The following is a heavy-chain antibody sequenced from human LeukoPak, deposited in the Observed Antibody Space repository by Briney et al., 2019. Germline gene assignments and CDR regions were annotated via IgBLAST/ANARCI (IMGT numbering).Heavy chain of an antibody. CDR1: GFTFSNYA. Sequence: EGSLRLSCAVSGFTFSNYAMSGVRRTPARGLEWVSSINEVGDDTNYVDSVRGRFTVSRDNSKNTLYLQLNSLRAEDTALYYCSKRGPNTGWHFFDHWGPGTLVTVS. CDR3: SKRGPNTGWHFFDH. CDR2: INEVGDDT. D-gene: IGHD6-19*01. J-gene: IGHJ5*02. V-gene: IGHV3-23*01.